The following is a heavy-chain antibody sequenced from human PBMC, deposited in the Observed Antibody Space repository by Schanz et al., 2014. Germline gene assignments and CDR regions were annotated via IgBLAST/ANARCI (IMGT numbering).Heavy chain of an antibody. D-gene: IGHD3-10*02. CDR3: AKNQYDDVDLSSFYFDF. V-gene: IGHV3-53*01. Sequence: DVQLLESGGGLVQPGGSLRLSCAASGFSVGNKYMNWVRQAPGKGLEWVTFVHPGGSTYYPDSVKGRFTISRDSSKNTLYLQMNSLRPEDTAIYYCAKNQYDDVDLSSFYFDFWGQGTLVTVSS. J-gene: IGHJ4*02. CDR2: VHPGGST. CDR1: GFSVGNKY.